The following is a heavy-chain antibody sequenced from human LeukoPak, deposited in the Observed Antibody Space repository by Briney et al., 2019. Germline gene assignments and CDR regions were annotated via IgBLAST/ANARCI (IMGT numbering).Heavy chain of an antibody. D-gene: IGHD3-3*01. J-gene: IGHJ4*02. Sequence: PGGSLRLSCAASGFTFSSYAMSWVRQAPGKGLEWVSAISGSGGSTYYADSVKGRFTISRDNAKNSLYLQMNSLRAEDTAVYYCARSKDYDFWSGYYTYYFDYWGQGTLVTVSS. V-gene: IGHV3-23*01. CDR2: ISGSGGST. CDR3: ARSKDYDFWSGYYTYYFDY. CDR1: GFTFSSYA.